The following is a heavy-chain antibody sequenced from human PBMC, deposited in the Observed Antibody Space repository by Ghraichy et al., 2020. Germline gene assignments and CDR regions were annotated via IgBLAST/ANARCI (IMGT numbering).Heavy chain of an antibody. CDR1: GGSISSFY. J-gene: IGHJ4*02. V-gene: IGHV4-59*01. Sequence: SQTLSLTCTVSGGSISSFYWSWIRQPPGKGLEWIWYIYYGGNTYYKPSLKSRISISVDRSKNQFSLKLSSVTAADTAVYYFSRAAGGNYGGAGDFDYWGQGTLVTVSS. D-gene: IGHD4-23*01. CDR2: IYYGGNT. CDR3: SRAAGGNYGGAGDFDY.